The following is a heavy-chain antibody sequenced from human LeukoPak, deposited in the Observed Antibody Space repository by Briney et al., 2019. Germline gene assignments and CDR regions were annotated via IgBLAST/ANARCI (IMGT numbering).Heavy chain of an antibody. D-gene: IGHD2-15*01. J-gene: IGHJ4*02. Sequence: GGSLRLSCAASGFTFSNYAMNWVRQAPGKGLEWVSVITSSGSSAFYADSVKGRFTISRDNSKNTLYLQMNSLRAEDTAVYYCAKEAAKGYCSGGSCYSAPEHYFDYWGQGTLVTVSS. CDR1: GFTFSNYA. CDR2: ITSSGSSA. CDR3: AKEAAKGYCSGGSCYSAPEHYFDY. V-gene: IGHV3-23*01.